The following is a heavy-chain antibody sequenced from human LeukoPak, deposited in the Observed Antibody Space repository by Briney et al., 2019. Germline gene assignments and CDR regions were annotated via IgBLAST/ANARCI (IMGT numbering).Heavy chain of an antibody. J-gene: IGHJ5*02. D-gene: IGHD6-19*01. V-gene: IGHV4-4*07. CDR1: GGSISSYY. CDR3: ARGIYSSGWYWLDP. Sequence: SETLSLTCTVSGGSISSYYWSWIRLAAGKGLEWIGRIYTSGGTNYNPSPNSRVTMSVDTSKNQFSLNLSSVTPADTAVYYCARGIYSSGWYWLDPWGQGILVTVSS. CDR2: IYTSGGT.